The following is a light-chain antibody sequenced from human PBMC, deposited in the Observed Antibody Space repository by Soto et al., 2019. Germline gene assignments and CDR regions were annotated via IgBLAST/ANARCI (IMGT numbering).Light chain of an antibody. Sequence: EIVMTQSPATLSVSPGERAALSCRATQSVSSNFAWYQQKPGQAPRLLIYGASTRATGIPARFSGSGSGTDFTLTISSLQSEDVAMYYCQQYNNWPYTFGQGTKLEIK. CDR1: QSVSSN. V-gene: IGKV3-15*01. CDR2: GAS. J-gene: IGKJ2*01. CDR3: QQYNNWPYT.